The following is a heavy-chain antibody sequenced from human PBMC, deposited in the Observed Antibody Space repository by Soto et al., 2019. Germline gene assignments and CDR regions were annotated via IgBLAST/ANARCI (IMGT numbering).Heavy chain of an antibody. CDR1: GYSFTSYW. J-gene: IGHJ3*02. V-gene: IGHV5-10-1*01. D-gene: IGHD2-15*01. CDR2: IDASDSYT. CDR3: ARPPTGRKLAFDI. Sequence: PGESLRISCTGSGYSFTSYWISWVRQMPGKGLEWMGVIDASDSYTNYSPPCQVHVTISAYKSISTAYLQWSSLKASDTAMYYCARPPTGRKLAFDIWGHGTMVTVSS.